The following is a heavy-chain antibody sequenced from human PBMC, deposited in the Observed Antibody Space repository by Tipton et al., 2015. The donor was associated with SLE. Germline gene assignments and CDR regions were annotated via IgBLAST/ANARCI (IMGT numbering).Heavy chain of an antibody. CDR3: ARGSDFDI. CDR1: GLTFSTYG. V-gene: IGHV3-23*01. J-gene: IGHJ4*02. D-gene: IGHD3-10*01. CDR2: ITGNGLNT. Sequence: SLRLSCAASGLTFSTYGMTWVRQAPGKGLEWVSLITGNGLNTYYADSAKGRFAISRDNSKNTLHLQMNSLRAEDSAVYYCARGSDFDIWGQGTLVTVSS.